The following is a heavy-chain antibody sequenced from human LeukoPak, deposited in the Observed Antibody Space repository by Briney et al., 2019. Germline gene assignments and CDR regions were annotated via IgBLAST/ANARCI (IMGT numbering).Heavy chain of an antibody. V-gene: IGHV3-23*01. CDR3: AKRSGRTTGRYDY. J-gene: IGHJ4*02. Sequence: GGSLRLSCAASGFTFSSYAVSWVRQAPGKGLEWVSAISGSGGSTYYADSVKGRFTISRDNSKNTLYLQMNSLRAEDTAVYYCAKRSGRTTGRYDYWGQGTLVTVSS. CDR1: GFTFSSYA. D-gene: IGHD4-17*01. CDR2: ISGSGGST.